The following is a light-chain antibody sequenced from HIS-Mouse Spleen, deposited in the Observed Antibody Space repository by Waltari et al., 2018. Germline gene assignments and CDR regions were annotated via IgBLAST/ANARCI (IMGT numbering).Light chain of an antibody. CDR1: SSYVGCYNY. Sequence: QSALTQPASVSGSPGQSITISCTGTSSYVGCYNYVSCYQQNPGKAPKLMIYEVSNRPSGVSNRFSGSKSGNTASLTISGLQAEDEADYYCSSYTSSSTPYVFGTGTKVTVL. CDR3: SSYTSSSTPYV. V-gene: IGLV2-14*01. CDR2: EVS. J-gene: IGLJ1*01.